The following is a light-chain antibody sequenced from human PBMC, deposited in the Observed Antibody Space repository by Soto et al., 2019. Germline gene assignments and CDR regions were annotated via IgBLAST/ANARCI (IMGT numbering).Light chain of an antibody. V-gene: IGLV6-57*02. CDR3: QSYDSSNHAV. Sequence: NFMLTQPHSVSESPGKTVTISCTGSSGSIASNYVQWYQQRPGSAPTPVFYEDNQRPSGVPDRFSGSIDSSSISASLTISGLKTEDEADCYCQSYDSSNHAVFGGGTQLTVL. CDR1: SGSIASNY. J-gene: IGLJ7*01. CDR2: EDN.